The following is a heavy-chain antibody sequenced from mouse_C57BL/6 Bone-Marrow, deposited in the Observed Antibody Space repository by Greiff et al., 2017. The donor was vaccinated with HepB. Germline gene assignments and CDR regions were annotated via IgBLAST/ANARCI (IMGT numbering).Heavy chain of an antibody. J-gene: IGHJ2*01. D-gene: IGHD2-14*01. CDR3: ARLRYSGGFDY. Sequence: QVQLQQSGAELARPGASVKLSCKASGYTFTSYGISWVKQSTGQGLEWIGEIYPRSGNTYYNEKFKGKATLTADKSSSTADMELRSLTSEDSAVYFCARLRYSGGFDYWGQGTTLTVSS. CDR2: IYPRSGNT. V-gene: IGHV1-81*01. CDR1: GYTFTSYG.